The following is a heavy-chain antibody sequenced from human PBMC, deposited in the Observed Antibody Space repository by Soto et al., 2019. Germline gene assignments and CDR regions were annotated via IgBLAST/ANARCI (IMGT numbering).Heavy chain of an antibody. J-gene: IGHJ6*03. CDR3: ARTYSGYDPSRDYYYYYYMDV. Sequence: GGSLRLSCAASGFTVSSNYMSWVRQAPGKGLEWVSVIYSGGSTYYADSVKGRFTISRDNSKNTLYLQMNSLRAEDTAVYYCARTYSGYDPSRDYYYYYYMDVWGKGTTVTVSS. D-gene: IGHD5-12*01. CDR1: GFTVSSNY. CDR2: IYSGGST. V-gene: IGHV3-66*01.